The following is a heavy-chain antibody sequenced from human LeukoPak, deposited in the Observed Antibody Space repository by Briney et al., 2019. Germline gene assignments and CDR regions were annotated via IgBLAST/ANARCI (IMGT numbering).Heavy chain of an antibody. J-gene: IGHJ4*02. CDR1: GFTFSSYS. D-gene: IGHD1-26*01. Sequence: PGGSLRLSCAASGFTFSSYSMNWVRQAPGKGLEWVSSISSSSSYIYYADSVKGRFTISRDNSKNTLYLQMNSLRAEDTAVYYCAKLVGATEASNFDYWGQGTLVTVSS. CDR3: AKLVGATEASNFDY. CDR2: ISSSSSYI. V-gene: IGHV3-21*01.